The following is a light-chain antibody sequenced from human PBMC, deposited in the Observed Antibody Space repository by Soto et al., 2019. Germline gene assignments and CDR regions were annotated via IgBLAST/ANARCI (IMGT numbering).Light chain of an antibody. V-gene: IGKV3-11*01. CDR2: DVS. Sequence: ETVLTQSPVTLSLSQGERAALSCSASQSVSGYLAWCQQKPGQAPRLLIYDVSNRATGIPARFSGSGSGTDFTLTISSLEPEDFAIYYCQQRNYWQVTFGQGTLLEIK. J-gene: IGKJ5*01. CDR3: QQRNYWQVT. CDR1: QSVSGY.